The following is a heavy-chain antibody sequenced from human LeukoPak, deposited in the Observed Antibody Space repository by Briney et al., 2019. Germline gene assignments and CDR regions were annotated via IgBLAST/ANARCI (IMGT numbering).Heavy chain of an antibody. V-gene: IGHV3-30*02. D-gene: IGHD6-19*01. CDR1: GFTFSSYG. J-gene: IGHJ4*02. CDR2: IRYDGSNK. CDR3: ARDARKAVAGTDFDY. Sequence: PGGSLRLSCAASGFTFSSYGMHWVRQAPGKGLEWVAFIRYDGSNKYYAGSVKGRFTISRDNSKNTLYLQMNSLRAEDTAVYYCARDARKAVAGTDFDYWGQGTLVTVSS.